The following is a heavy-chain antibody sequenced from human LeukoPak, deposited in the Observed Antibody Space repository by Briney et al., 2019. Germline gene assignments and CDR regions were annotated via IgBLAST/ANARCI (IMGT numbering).Heavy chain of an antibody. Sequence: TGNSLRLSCAASGFTFSTYGMDWVRQAPGKGLEWVAVIGADGSTTYYAESVKGRFTISRDNSKSTLFLQMNSLRAEDTAVYYCARPRLFKGVLDDWGQGTMVTVSS. V-gene: IGHV3-33*01. J-gene: IGHJ3*01. D-gene: IGHD2-8*01. CDR3: ARPRLFKGVLDD. CDR1: GFTFSTYG. CDR2: IGADGSTT.